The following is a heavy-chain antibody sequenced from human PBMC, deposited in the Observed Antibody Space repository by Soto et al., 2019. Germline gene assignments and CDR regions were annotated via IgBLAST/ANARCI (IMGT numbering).Heavy chain of an antibody. Sequence: GALRLSCAASGFTFSSYWMSWVRQAPGKGLEWVANIKQDGSEKYYVDSVKGRFTISRDNAKNSLYLQMNSLRAEDTAVYYCARGITDNWFDPWGQGTLVTVSS. V-gene: IGHV3-7*02. D-gene: IGHD3-10*01. CDR2: IKQDGSEK. CDR1: GFTFSSYW. CDR3: ARGITDNWFDP. J-gene: IGHJ5*02.